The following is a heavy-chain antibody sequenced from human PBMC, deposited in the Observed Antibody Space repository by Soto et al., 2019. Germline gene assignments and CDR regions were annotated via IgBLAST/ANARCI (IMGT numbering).Heavy chain of an antibody. D-gene: IGHD4-17*01. CDR3: ARHRNTVTTGYYYGMDV. CDR1: GASISSSNYY. J-gene: IGHJ6*02. V-gene: IGHV4-39*01. Sequence: SETLSLTCTVSGASISSSNYYWGWIRQPPGRGLEWIGTMYYSGRTYYNPSLKSRVTTSVDTSKNQFSLKLSAVTATDTAVYYCARHRNTVTTGYYYGMDVWGQGTTVTVSS. CDR2: MYYSGRT.